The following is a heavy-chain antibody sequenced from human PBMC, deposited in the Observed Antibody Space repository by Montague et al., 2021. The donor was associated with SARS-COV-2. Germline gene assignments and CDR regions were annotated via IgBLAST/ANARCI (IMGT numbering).Heavy chain of an antibody. J-gene: IGHJ6*02. V-gene: IGHV3-33*05. CDR1: GFTFSSYG. CDR3: ARDPKYYDILTGYLIARSYYYYYGMDV. CDR2: ISYDGSNK. D-gene: IGHD3-9*01. Sequence: SLRLSCAASGFTFSSYGMRWVRQAPGKGLEWVAVISYDGSNKYYADSVKGRFTISRDNSKNTLYLQMNSLRAEDTAVYYCARDPKYYDILTGYLIARSYYYYYGMDVWGQGTTVTVSS.